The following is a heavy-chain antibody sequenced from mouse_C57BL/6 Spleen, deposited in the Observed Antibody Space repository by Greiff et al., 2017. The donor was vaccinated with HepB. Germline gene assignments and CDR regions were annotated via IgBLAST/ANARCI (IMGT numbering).Heavy chain of an antibody. V-gene: IGHV1-80*01. J-gene: IGHJ2*01. D-gene: IGHD1-1*01. CDR3: ARGDYYGSSCFDY. CDR1: GYAFSSYW. CDR2: IYPGDGDT. Sequence: VQLQQSGAELVKPGASVKISCKASGYAFSSYWMNWVKQRPGKGLEWIGQIYPGDGDTNYNGKFKGKATLTADKSSSTAYMQLSSLTSEDSAVYFCARGDYYGSSCFDYWGQGTTLTVSS.